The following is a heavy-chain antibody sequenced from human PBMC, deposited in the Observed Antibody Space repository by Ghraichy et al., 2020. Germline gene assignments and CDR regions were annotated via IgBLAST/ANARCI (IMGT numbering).Heavy chain of an antibody. Sequence: GGSLRLSCAASGFTFSSYGMHWVRQAPGKGLEWVAVIWYDGSNKYYADSVKGRFTISRDNSKNTLYLQMSSLRAEDTAVYYCARDLDREYYYYYYGMDVWGQGTTVTVSS. J-gene: IGHJ6*02. CDR2: IWYDGSNK. V-gene: IGHV3-33*01. D-gene: IGHD1-14*01. CDR3: ARDLDREYYYYYYGMDV. CDR1: GFTFSSYG.